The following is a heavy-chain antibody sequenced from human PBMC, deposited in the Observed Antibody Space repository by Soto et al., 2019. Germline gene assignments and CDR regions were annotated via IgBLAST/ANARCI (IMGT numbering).Heavy chain of an antibody. Sequence: GSLRLSCAASGFTFSSSAISWVRQAPGKGPEWVSAVSANGQGIYYADSVRGRFTISRDNSKNTVFLHMDSLSAEDTAVYYCAKDRHYPRDYFHYWGQGTLVTVSS. J-gene: IGHJ4*02. V-gene: IGHV3-23*01. CDR3: AKDRHYPRDYFHY. CDR2: VSANGQGI. D-gene: IGHD3-10*01. CDR1: GFTFSSSA.